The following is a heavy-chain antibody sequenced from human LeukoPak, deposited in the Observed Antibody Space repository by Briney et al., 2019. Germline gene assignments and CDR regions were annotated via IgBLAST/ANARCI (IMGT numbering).Heavy chain of an antibody. CDR1: GFTFSSYA. D-gene: IGHD4-17*01. CDR3: AKGRGYGDYGSTFEY. Sequence: GGSLRLSCAASGFTFSSYATNWVRQAPGKGLEWVSVISGSGGRTYYIDSVKGRFTISRDNPKNTLYLQMNSLRDDDTAVYYCAKGRGYGDYGSTFEYWGQGTLATVSS. V-gene: IGHV3-23*01. J-gene: IGHJ4*02. CDR2: ISGSGGRT.